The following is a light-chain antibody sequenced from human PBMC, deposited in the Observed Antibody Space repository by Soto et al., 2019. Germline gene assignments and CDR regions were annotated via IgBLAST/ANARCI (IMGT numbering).Light chain of an antibody. CDR1: QSVSSSY. CDR2: DAS. J-gene: IGKJ4*01. CDR3: QQRSNWPPRLT. V-gene: IGKV3-11*01. Sequence: EIVLTQVPGTLSLSTGERATLSCRASQSVSSSYLAWYQQKPGQAPRLLIYDASNRATGIPARFSGSGSGTDFTLTISSLEPEDFAVYYCQQRSNWPPRLTFGGGTKVDIK.